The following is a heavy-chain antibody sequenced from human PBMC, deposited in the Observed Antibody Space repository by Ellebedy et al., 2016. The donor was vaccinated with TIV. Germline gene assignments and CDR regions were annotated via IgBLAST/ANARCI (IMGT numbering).Heavy chain of an antibody. CDR2: ISTSFNTI. CDR3: ARARLFGASPDYYYYYAMDV. D-gene: IGHD3-10*01. CDR1: GFTFSSYE. V-gene: IGHV3-48*03. J-gene: IGHJ6*02. Sequence: PGGSLRLSCAASGFTFSSYEMNWVRQAPGKGLEWVSYISTSFNTIYYADSVKGRFTLSRDNSKNSLYLQMNSLRPEDTAIYYCARARLFGASPDYYYYYAMDVWGQGTTVTVSS.